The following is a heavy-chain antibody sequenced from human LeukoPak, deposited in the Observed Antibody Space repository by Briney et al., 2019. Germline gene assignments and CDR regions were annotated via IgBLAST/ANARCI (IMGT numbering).Heavy chain of an antibody. V-gene: IGHV1-2*02. D-gene: IGHD5/OR15-5a*01. J-gene: IGHJ5*02. CDR3: ATARSVCDT. CDR2: INPNSGGT. CDR1: GYTFTGYY. Sequence: ASVKVSCKASGYTFTGYYMHWVRQAPGQGLEWMGWINPNSGGTNYAQKFQGRVTLTRDTSISTAYMELSTLRSDDTAVYYCATARSVCDTWGQGTLVTVSS.